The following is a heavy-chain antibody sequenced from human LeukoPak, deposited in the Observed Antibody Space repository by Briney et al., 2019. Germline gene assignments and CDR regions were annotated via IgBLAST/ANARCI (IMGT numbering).Heavy chain of an antibody. Sequence: GGSLRLSCAASGFTVSSNYMSWVRQAPGKGLEWVSVIYSGGSTYYADSVKGRFTISRDNSKNTLYLQMSSLRAEDTAVYYCARDLDTAMGGGAFDIWGQGTMVTVSS. CDR1: GFTVSSNY. CDR3: ARDLDTAMGGGAFDI. J-gene: IGHJ3*02. D-gene: IGHD5-18*01. CDR2: IYSGGST. V-gene: IGHV3-53*01.